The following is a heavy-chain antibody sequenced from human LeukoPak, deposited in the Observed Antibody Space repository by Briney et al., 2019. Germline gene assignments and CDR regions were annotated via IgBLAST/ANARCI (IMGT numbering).Heavy chain of an antibody. CDR3: ARHRGYSYGYDAFDI. V-gene: IGHV4-59*08. D-gene: IGHD5-18*01. CDR2: IYYSGST. CDR1: GGSITTYY. J-gene: IGHJ3*02. Sequence: SETLSLTCSVSGGSITTYYWSWIRQPPGKGLEWIGYIYYSGSTNYNPSLKSRVTISVDTSKNQFSLKLSSVTAADTAVYYCARHRGYSYGYDAFDIWGQGTMVTVSS.